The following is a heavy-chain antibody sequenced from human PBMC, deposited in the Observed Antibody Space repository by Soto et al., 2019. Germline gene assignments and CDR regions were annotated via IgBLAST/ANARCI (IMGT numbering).Heavy chain of an antibody. Sequence: PPETLSLPCTLSAPSPSVFYWSWIRKSAGKGREWIGRIYATGTTDYNPSLKSRVMMSVDTSKKQFSLKLRSVTAADTAVYYCVRDGTKTLRDWFDPWAQG. CDR1: APSPSVFY. CDR3: VRDGTKTLRDWFDP. CDR2: IYATGTT. J-gene: IGHJ5*02. D-gene: IGHD1-1*01. V-gene: IGHV4-4*07.